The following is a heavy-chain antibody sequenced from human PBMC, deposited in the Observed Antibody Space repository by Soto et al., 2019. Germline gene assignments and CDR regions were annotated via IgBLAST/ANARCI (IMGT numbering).Heavy chain of an antibody. CDR2: ISSSSSYI. J-gene: IGHJ3*02. D-gene: IGHD2-15*01. Sequence: GGSLRLSCAASGFTFSSYSMNWVRQAPGKGLEWVSSISSSSSYIYYADSVKGRFTISRDNAKNSLYLQMNSLRAEDTAVYYCSRDHSCSGGSCYPHAFDIWGQGTMVTVSS. CDR3: SRDHSCSGGSCYPHAFDI. CDR1: GFTFSSYS. V-gene: IGHV3-21*01.